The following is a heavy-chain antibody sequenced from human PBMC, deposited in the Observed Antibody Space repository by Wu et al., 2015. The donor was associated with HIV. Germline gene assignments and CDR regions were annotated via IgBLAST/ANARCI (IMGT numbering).Heavy chain of an antibody. CDR2: MNPERLVH. V-gene: IGHV1-2*02. D-gene: IGHD3-10*01. Sequence: QVQLVQSGAEVKKPGASVKVSCKASGYMFIGNYMHWVRQVPGQGPEWMGWMNPERLVHRLMQTEVSGQGTDDQRDTSKSAQPTMELSRTERSDDTAVYYCSVRVLLVWFGEFPGYYGTGPVWGQGT. CDR1: GYMFIGNY. CDR3: SVRVLLVWFGEFPGYYGTGPV. J-gene: IGHJ6*02.